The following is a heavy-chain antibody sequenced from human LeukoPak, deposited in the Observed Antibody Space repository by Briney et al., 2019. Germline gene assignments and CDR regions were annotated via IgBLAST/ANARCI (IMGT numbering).Heavy chain of an antibody. CDR1: CGSISSGGYY. CDR3: ARGDGDYVENFDY. J-gene: IGHJ4*02. V-gene: IGHV4-31*03. D-gene: IGHD4-17*01. CDR2: IYYSGST. Sequence: SQTLSLTCTVSCGSISSGGYYWSWIRQHPGKGLEWIGYIYYSGSTYYNPSLKSRVTISVDTSKNQFSLKLSSVTAADTAVCYCARGDGDYVENFDYWGQGTLVTVSS.